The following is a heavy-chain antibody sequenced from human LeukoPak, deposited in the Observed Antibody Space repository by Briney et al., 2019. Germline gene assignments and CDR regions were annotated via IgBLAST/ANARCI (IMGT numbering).Heavy chain of an antibody. D-gene: IGHD3-22*01. CDR2: ISVRSNYI. CDR1: GYTFSSYS. J-gene: IGHJ4*02. Sequence: PGGSLILSCLASGYTFSSYSINWVRQAPGKGLEWVSSISVRSNYIYYADSVRGRFRISRDDARDSLYLQMNSLRAEDTAVYYCVRLRRNSDTSGFYYYYDFWGQGTLVTVSS. CDR3: VRLRRNSDTSGFYYYYDF. V-gene: IGHV3-21*01.